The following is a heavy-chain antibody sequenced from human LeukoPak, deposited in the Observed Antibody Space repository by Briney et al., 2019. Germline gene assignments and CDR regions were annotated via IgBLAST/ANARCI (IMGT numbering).Heavy chain of an antibody. V-gene: IGHV6-1*01. J-gene: IGHJ4*02. D-gene: IGHD3-22*01. Sequence: SQTLSLTCALSGDSVSSNSAAWSWIRQSPSRGLEWLGRTYYRSKWYNDYAVSVKSRITINPDTSKNQFSLQLNSVTPEDTAVYYCARSSGYRYYFDYWGQGTLVTVSS. CDR3: ARSSGYRYYFDY. CDR2: TYYRSKWYN. CDR1: GDSVSSNSAA.